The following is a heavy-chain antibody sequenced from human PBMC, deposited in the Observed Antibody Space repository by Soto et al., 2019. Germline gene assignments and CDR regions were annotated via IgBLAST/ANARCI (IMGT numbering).Heavy chain of an antibody. CDR3: ARADYEILTGSYAMDV. CDR2: VSTNGAT. D-gene: IGHD3-9*01. V-gene: IGHV4-4*07. Sequence: SSETLSLTCTVSDDFISSYYWNWIRQPAGKGLEWIGRVSTNGATNYNPSLESRVTMSVDTSKNQFSLKLTSVTAADTAVYFCARADYEILTGSYAMDVWGQVTTVTVSS. CDR1: DDFISSYY. J-gene: IGHJ6*02.